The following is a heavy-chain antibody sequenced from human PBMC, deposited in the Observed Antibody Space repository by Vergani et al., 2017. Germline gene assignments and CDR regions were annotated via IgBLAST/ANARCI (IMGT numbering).Heavy chain of an antibody. V-gene: IGHV3-30-3*01. CDR3: AIDDIVVVTAIHDHGAFDI. CDR2: ISYDGSNK. J-gene: IGHJ3*02. CDR1: GFTFSSYA. Sequence: QVQLVESGGGVVQPGRSLRLSCAASGFTFSSYAMHWVRQAPGKGLEWVAVISYDGSNKYYADSVKGRFTISRDNSKNTLYLQMNSLRAEDTAVYYCAIDDIVVVTAIHDHGAFDIWGQGTMVTVSS. D-gene: IGHD2-21*02.